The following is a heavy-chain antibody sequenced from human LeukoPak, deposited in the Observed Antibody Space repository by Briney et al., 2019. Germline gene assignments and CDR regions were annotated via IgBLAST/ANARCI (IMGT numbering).Heavy chain of an antibody. CDR1: GFTFSSYS. Sequence: AGGSLRLSCAASGFTFSSYSMNWVRQAPGKGLEWVSSISSSSSYIYYADSVKGRFTISRNNAKNSLYLQMNSLRAEDTAVYYCARSIGGELQRPFDYWGQGTLVTVSS. V-gene: IGHV3-21*01. CDR3: ARSIGGELQRPFDY. CDR2: ISSSSSYI. D-gene: IGHD1-26*01. J-gene: IGHJ4*02.